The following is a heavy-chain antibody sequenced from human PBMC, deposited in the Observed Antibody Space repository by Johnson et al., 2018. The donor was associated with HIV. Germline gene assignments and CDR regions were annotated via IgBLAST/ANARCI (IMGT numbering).Heavy chain of an antibody. J-gene: IGHJ3*02. CDR1: GFTFSSYG. D-gene: IGHD3-16*01. CDR2: ISGGCT. V-gene: IGHV3-21*04. CDR3: AKGGRGLAFDI. Sequence: VQLVESGGGVVQPGGSLRLSCAASGFTFSSYGMHWVRQAPGKGLEWVSSISGGCTYYADSRKGRFTISRDNAKNSLYLQMNSLRAGDTALYYCAKGGRGLAFDIWGQGTMVTVSS.